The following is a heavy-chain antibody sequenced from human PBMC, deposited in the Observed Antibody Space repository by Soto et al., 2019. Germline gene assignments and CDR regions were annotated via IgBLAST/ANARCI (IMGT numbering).Heavy chain of an antibody. CDR2: IAFDGSQE. V-gene: IGHV3-30*03. CDR1: GFRFNTSG. CDR3: ATKVRVTNYLYYGMDV. J-gene: IGHJ6*02. Sequence: GGSLRLSCAASGFRFNTSGMHWVRQAPGKGLEWVAVIAFDGSQEFYGDSVRGRFTISRDNSKNTLFLQMKSLTPEDTAVYYCATKVRVTNYLYYGMDVWGQGTTVTVSS. D-gene: IGHD2-21*02.